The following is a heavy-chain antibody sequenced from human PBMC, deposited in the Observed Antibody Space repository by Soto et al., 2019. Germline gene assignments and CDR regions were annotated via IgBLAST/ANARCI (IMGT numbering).Heavy chain of an antibody. V-gene: IGHV1-69*06. CDR1: GGTFSSYA. CDR3: ELRYYYGMDV. Sequence: SVKVSCRASGGTFSSYAISWVGQAPGQGLEWMGGIIPIFGTANYAQKFQGRVTITADKSTSTAYMELISLRSEDTAVYYCELRYYYGMDVGGQGTTVTVSS. CDR2: IIPIFGTA. D-gene: IGHD1-26*01. J-gene: IGHJ6*02.